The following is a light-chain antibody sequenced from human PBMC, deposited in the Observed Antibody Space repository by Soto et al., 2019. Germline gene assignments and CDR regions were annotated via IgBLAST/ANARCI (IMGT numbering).Light chain of an antibody. CDR3: SSYAGSNNLVV. Sequence: QSVLTQPPSASGSPGQSVTISCTGTSSDVGSYNYVSWYQQHPGKAPKLIIYEVNKRPSGVPDRFSGSRSDNTASLTVSGLQGEDEADYYCSSYAGSNNLVVFGGGTQLTVL. CDR2: EVN. V-gene: IGLV2-8*01. CDR1: SSDVGSYNY. J-gene: IGLJ2*01.